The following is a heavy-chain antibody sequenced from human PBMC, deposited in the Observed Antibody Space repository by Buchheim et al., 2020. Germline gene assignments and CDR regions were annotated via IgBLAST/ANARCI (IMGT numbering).Heavy chain of an antibody. D-gene: IGHD6-19*01. J-gene: IGHJ4*02. CDR1: GFTFSSYG. V-gene: IGHV3-30*18. CDR2: ISYDGSNK. CDR3: AKLGEVAVAGTSDY. Sequence: VQLVESGGGLVQPGGSLRLSCAASGFTFSSYGMHWVRQAPGKGLEWVAVISYDGSNKYYADSVKGRFTISRDNSKNTLYLQMNSLRAEDTAVYYCAKLGEVAVAGTSDYWGQGTL.